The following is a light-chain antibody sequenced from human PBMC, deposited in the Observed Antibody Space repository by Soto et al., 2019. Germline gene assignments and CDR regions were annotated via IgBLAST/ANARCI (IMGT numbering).Light chain of an antibody. Sequence: QSALTQPASVSGSPGQSITISCTGTSSDVGGYNYVSWYQQHPGKAPKLMIYQVSNRPAGVSNQFSGFKAGNSDSLAIPWLQGEDEADYYCSLYTSISTLVFGTGTKGTVL. CDR2: QVS. CDR1: SSDVGGYNY. V-gene: IGLV2-14*01. J-gene: IGLJ1*01. CDR3: SLYTSISTLV.